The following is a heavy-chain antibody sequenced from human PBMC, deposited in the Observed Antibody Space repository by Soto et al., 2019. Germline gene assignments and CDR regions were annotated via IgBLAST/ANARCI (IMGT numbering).Heavy chain of an antibody. Sequence: GGSLRLSCAASGFTFSNAWMNWVRQAPGKGLEWVGRIKSKTDGGTTDYAAPVKGRFTISRDDSKNTLYLQMNSLKTEDPAVYYCTTAWPAEWELLIGTSDIDYFDYWGQGTLVTVSS. CDR3: TTAWPAEWELLIGTSDIDYFDY. D-gene: IGHD1-26*01. CDR1: GFTFSNAW. CDR2: IKSKTDGGTT. V-gene: IGHV3-15*07. J-gene: IGHJ4*02.